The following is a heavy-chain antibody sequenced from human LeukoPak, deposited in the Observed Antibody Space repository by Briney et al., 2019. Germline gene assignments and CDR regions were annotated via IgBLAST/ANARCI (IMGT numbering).Heavy chain of an antibody. V-gene: IGHV4-34*01. CDR1: GGSFSGYY. CDR3: ARGLAAAEFYYYMDV. J-gene: IGHJ6*03. CDR2: INHSGST. Sequence: SETLSLTCAVYGGSFSGYYWSWIRQPPGKGLEWIGEINHSGSTNYNPSLRSRVTISVDTSKNQFSLKLSSLTAADTAVYYCARGLAAAEFYYYMDVWGRGTTVTVSS. D-gene: IGHD6-13*01.